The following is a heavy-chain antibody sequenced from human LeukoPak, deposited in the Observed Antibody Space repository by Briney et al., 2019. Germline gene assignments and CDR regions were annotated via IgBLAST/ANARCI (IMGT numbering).Heavy chain of an antibody. D-gene: IGHD1-26*01. CDR3: ARDRAATNWFDP. CDR2: IYTSGST. J-gene: IGHJ5*02. V-gene: IGHV4-4*07. Sequence: SETLSLTRTVSGGSISSYYWSWIRQPAGKGLEWIGRIYTSGSTNYNPSLKSRVTMSVDTSKNQFSLKLSSVTAADTAVYYCARDRAATNWFDPWGQGTLVTVSS. CDR1: GGSISSYY.